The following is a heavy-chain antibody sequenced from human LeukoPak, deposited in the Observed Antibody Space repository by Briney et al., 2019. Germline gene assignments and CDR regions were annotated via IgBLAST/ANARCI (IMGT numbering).Heavy chain of an antibody. J-gene: IGHJ4*02. Sequence: VASVKVSCKASGGTFSSYAISWVRQPPGQGLEWIGGIIPIFGTANYAKKFQGRVTITADESTSTAYMELSSLRSEDTAVYYCARGGSGWYAPMDYWGQGTLVTVSS. CDR3: ARGGSGWYAPMDY. V-gene: IGHV1-69*13. D-gene: IGHD6-19*01. CDR2: IIPIFGTA. CDR1: GGTFSSYA.